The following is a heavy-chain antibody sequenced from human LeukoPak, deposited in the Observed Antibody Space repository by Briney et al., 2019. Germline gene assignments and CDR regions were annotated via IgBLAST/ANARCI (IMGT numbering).Heavy chain of an antibody. V-gene: IGHV1-2*02. CDR1: GGTFSSYA. CDR2: INPNSGGT. J-gene: IGHJ3*02. Sequence: ASVKVSCKASGGTFSSYAISWVRQAPGQGLEWMGWINPNSGGTNYAQKFQGRVTMTRDTSISTAYMELSRLRSDDTAVYYCARVRDDSSGYLLIEAFDIWGQGTMVTVSS. CDR3: ARVRDDSSGYLLIEAFDI. D-gene: IGHD3-22*01.